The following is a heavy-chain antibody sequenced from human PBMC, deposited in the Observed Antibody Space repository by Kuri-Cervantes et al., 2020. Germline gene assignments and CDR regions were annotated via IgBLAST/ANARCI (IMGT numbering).Heavy chain of an antibody. CDR2: IKQDGSEK. D-gene: IGHD3-9*01. J-gene: IGHJ6*02. V-gene: IGHV3-7*01. Sequence: GESLKISCAASGFTFSSYWMSWVRQAPGKGLEWVANIKQDGSEKYYVDSVKGRFTISRDNSKNTLYLQMNSLRAEDTAVYYCARAQGGIFFPYYGMDVWGQGTTVTVSS. CDR3: ARAQGGIFFPYYGMDV. CDR1: GFTFSSYW.